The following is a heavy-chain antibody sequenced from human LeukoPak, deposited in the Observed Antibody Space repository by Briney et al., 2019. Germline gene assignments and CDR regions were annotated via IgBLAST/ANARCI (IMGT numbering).Heavy chain of an antibody. V-gene: IGHV3-21*01. CDR2: ISSSSSYI. Sequence: PGGSLRLSCAASGFTFSSYSMNWVRQAPGKGLEWVSSISSSSSYIYYADSVKGRFAISRDNAKNSLYLQMNSLGAEDTAVYYCATYMVRGATYYFDYWGQGTLVTVSS. D-gene: IGHD3-10*01. CDR1: GFTFSSYS. CDR3: ATYMVRGATYYFDY. J-gene: IGHJ4*02.